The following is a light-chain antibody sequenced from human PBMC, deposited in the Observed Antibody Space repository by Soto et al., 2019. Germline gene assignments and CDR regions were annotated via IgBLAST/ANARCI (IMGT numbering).Light chain of an antibody. V-gene: IGKV3-20*01. Sequence: EILLTQSPGTLSLSPGERATLSCRASQSVRNSYLAWYQQQPGQAPRLLIYGASGRATGIPDRFSGSGSGTDFTLTISRLEPEDFAVYYCQQYGSSPYTFGQGTKLDI. J-gene: IGKJ2*01. CDR3: QQYGSSPYT. CDR2: GAS. CDR1: QSVRNSY.